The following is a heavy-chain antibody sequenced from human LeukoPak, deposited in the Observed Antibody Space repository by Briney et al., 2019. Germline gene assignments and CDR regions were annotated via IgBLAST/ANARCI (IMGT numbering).Heavy chain of an antibody. CDR3: AREYGSGSFRY. D-gene: IGHD3-10*01. J-gene: IGHJ4*02. V-gene: IGHV3-30*02. CDR1: GFTFSSYG. Sequence: PGGSLRLSCAASGFTFSSYGMHWVRQAPGKGLEWVAFIRNDGSNKYYADSVKGRFTISRDNAKNSLYLQMNSLRAEDTAVYYCAREYGSGSFRYWGQGTLVTVSS. CDR2: IRNDGSNK.